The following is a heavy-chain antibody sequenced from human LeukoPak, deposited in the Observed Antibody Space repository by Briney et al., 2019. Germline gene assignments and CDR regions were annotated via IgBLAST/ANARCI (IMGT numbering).Heavy chain of an antibody. D-gene: IGHD1-14*01. CDR1: GYTFTSYD. J-gene: IGHJ6*02. CDR3: ARRMAGIYYYHYGMDV. CDR2: MNPNSGNT. V-gene: IGHV1-8*01. Sequence: GASVKVSCKASGYTFTSYDINWVRQATGQGLEWMGWMNPNSGNTGYAQKFQGRVTMTRNTSISTAYMELSSLRSEDTAVYYCARRMAGIYYYHYGMDVWGQGTTVTVSS.